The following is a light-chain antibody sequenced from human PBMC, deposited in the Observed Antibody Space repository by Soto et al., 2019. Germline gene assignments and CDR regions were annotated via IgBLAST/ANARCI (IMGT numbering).Light chain of an antibody. CDR1: PPFPSSY. J-gene: IGKJ4*01. CDR3: QHCQPYDDSPPLT. CDR2: GAS. Sequence: IVLTQSPGTLSLSPEERATLSCRASPPFPSSYFAWYQQRPGQAPRLLIFGASSRATAVPDRCSGSGSGTDVALTISRLEPEDFAVYYCQHCQPYDDSPPLTFGEGTNLDIK. V-gene: IGKV3-20*01.